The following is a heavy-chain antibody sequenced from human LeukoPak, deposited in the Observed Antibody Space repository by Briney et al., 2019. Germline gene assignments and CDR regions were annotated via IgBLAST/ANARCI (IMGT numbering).Heavy chain of an antibody. CDR2: IYYSGTT. J-gene: IGHJ4*02. D-gene: IGHD6-13*01. CDR1: VGSISSSSHN. CDR3: ARHDRIIASPLV. V-gene: IGHV4-39*01. Sequence: SETLSLTCIVSVGSISSSSHNWGWIRQPPGKGLEWIGSIYYSGTTYYNPSLKSRLTISVDTSKNQFSLKLSSVTAVDTAVYYCARHDRIIASPLVWGQGILVTVSS.